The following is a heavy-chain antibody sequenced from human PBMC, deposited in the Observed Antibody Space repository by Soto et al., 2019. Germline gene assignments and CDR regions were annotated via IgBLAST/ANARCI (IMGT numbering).Heavy chain of an antibody. CDR1: GGSFSGYY. D-gene: IGHD3-10*01. V-gene: IGHV4-34*01. CDR2: INHSGST. CDR3: ARGVYYGSGSLGY. J-gene: IGHJ4*02. Sequence: PSETLSLTCAVYGGSFSGYYWSWIRQPPGKGLEWIGEINHSGSTNYNPSLKSRVTISVDTSKNQFSLKLSSVTAAGTAVYYCARGVYYGSGSLGYWGQGTLVTVSS.